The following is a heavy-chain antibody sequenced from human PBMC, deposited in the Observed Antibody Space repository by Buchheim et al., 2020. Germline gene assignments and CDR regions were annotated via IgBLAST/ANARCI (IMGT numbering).Heavy chain of an antibody. D-gene: IGHD4-11*01. Sequence: QVQLQQWGAGLLKPSETLSLTCAVYGGSFSGYYWSWIRQPPGKGLEWIGEINHSGSTNYNPSLKSRVTISVDTSKNQFSLKLSSVTAADTAVYYCARGHMGSNYRVGEWFDPWGQGTL. CDR2: INHSGST. J-gene: IGHJ5*02. CDR1: GGSFSGYY. V-gene: IGHV4-34*01. CDR3: ARGHMGSNYRVGEWFDP.